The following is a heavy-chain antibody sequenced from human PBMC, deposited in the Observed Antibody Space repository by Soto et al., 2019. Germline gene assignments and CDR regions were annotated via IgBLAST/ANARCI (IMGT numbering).Heavy chain of an antibody. CDR2: IKQDGNEM. CDR1: GFRFSNYW. J-gene: IGHJ3*02. Sequence: EVQVVESGGGLVQPGGSLRLSCAASGFRFSNYWMSWVRQAPGKGLEWLANIKQDGNEMYYVDSVKGRFTISGDSAKNSLFLIRDSLRIEDTAVYYCAPYNATRHAAFDIWGQGTTVIVSS. D-gene: IGHD1-20*01. V-gene: IGHV3-7*01. CDR3: APYNATRHAAFDI.